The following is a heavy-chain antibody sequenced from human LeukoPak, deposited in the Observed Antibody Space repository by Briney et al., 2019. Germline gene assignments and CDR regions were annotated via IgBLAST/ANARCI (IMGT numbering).Heavy chain of an antibody. CDR3: STDSLVLNY. Sequence: GGSLRLSCVVTGLTFSNTWLSWVRQAPGKGLECVGRIKSKTNGGTTDYAAPVKGRFTISRDDSKNTVYLQMNSLKTEDTGVYYCSTDSLVLNYWAQGTLVTVSS. J-gene: IGHJ4*02. CDR2: IKSKTNGGTT. CDR1: GLTFSNTW. V-gene: IGHV3-15*01. D-gene: IGHD3-16*01.